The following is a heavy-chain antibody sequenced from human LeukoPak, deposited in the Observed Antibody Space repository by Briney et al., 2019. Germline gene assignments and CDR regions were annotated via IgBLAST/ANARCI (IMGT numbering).Heavy chain of an antibody. D-gene: IGHD5-18*01. Sequence: SETLSLTCIVSGASIRSHFWSWIRRPPGKALEWIGYMYNSGRTNCNPSLKSRVTISVDTSKNQFSLKLSSVTAADTAVYYCAGLAKDLKRTAMVIGDDYYGIDVWGQGTTVTVSS. CDR2: MYNSGRT. CDR1: GASIRSHF. J-gene: IGHJ6*02. CDR3: AGLAKDLKRTAMVIGDDYYGIDV. V-gene: IGHV4-59*08.